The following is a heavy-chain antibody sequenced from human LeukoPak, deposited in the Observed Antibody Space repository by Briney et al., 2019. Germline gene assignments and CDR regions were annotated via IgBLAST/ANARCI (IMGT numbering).Heavy chain of an antibody. D-gene: IGHD7-27*01. J-gene: IGHJ6*03. CDR2: IKQDGSEK. V-gene: IGHV3-7*01. Sequence: GGSLRLSCAASGFTFSSYWMSWVRQAPGKGLEWVANIKQDGSEKYYVDSVKGRFTISRDNAKNSLYLQMNSLRAEDTAVYYCARRPPGDYYYYMDVWGKGTTVTVSS. CDR3: ARRPPGDYYYYMDV. CDR1: GFTFSSYW.